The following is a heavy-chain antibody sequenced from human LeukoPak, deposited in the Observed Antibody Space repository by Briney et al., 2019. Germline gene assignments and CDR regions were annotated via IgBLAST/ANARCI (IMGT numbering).Heavy chain of an antibody. CDR1: GGSISSSSYY. V-gene: IGHV4-61*05. D-gene: IGHD6-13*01. CDR2: IYYSGST. CDR3: ARVTGYMTEDFFDY. Sequence: PSETLSLTCTVSGGSISSSSYYWGWIRQPPGKGLEWIGYIYYSGSTDYNPSLKSRVTISVDTSRNQFSLRLSSVTAADTAVYYCARVTGYMTEDFFDYWGQGTLVTVSS. J-gene: IGHJ4*02.